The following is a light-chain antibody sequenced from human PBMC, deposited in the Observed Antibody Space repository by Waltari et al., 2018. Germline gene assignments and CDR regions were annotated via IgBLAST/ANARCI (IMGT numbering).Light chain of an antibody. Sequence: DIVMTQSPDSLAVSLGERATTNCKSSQTVLYSSNNKNYLAWFQQKPGQPTKLLIYWASTRESGVPDRFNGSGSGTDFTLTINSLQAEDVAVYYCQQYYGSPLTFGGGTKVEIK. CDR2: WAS. CDR3: QQYYGSPLT. CDR1: QTVLYSSNNKNY. V-gene: IGKV4-1*01. J-gene: IGKJ4*01.